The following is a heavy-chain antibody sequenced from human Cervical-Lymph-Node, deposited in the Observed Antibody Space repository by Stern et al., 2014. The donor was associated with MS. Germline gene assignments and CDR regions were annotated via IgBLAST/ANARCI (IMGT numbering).Heavy chain of an antibody. CDR1: GITFTNAW. Sequence: EVQLVQSGGDLVKPGGSLRLSCAASGITFTNAWMNWVRQSPGKGLEWVGRIKSQSDGGTIDYAAPVKGRFTISRNDSENTLFLQMNSLKTEDTAVYYCTTAGCSSSSCFHYYYGMDIWGQGTTVTVSS. V-gene: IGHV3-15*01. J-gene: IGHJ6*02. CDR3: TTAGCSSSSCFHYYYGMDI. CDR2: IKSQSDGGTI. D-gene: IGHD2-2*01.